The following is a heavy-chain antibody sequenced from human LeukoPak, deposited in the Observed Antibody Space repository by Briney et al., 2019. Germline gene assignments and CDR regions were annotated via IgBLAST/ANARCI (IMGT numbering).Heavy chain of an antibody. CDR1: GYTFTGYY. Sequence: VASVKVSRKASGYTFTGYYMHWVRQAPGQGLEWMGWINPNSGGTNYAQKFQGRVTMTRDTSISTAYMELSRLRSDDTAVYYCARLGGGLRYFDWLLRDAFDIWGQGTMVTVSS. CDR2: INPNSGGT. J-gene: IGHJ3*02. V-gene: IGHV1-2*02. CDR3: ARLGGGLRYFDWLLRDAFDI. D-gene: IGHD3-9*01.